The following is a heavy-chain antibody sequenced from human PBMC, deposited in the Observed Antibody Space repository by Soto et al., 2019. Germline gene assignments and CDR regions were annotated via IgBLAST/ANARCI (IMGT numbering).Heavy chain of an antibody. V-gene: IGHV3-30-3*01. CDR3: ERDGYSGRSDGFDI. Sequence: QVQLVESGGGVVQPGRSLRISCAASGFTFSAYTMHWVRQPPGKGLEWVAVISYDGNNERYTDPVKGRFTVSRDNSKSTLYLQMNRLKSEDAAVYYCERDGYSGRSDGFDIWGQGTMVTVSS. CDR2: ISYDGNNE. D-gene: IGHD1-26*01. J-gene: IGHJ3*02. CDR1: GFTFSAYT.